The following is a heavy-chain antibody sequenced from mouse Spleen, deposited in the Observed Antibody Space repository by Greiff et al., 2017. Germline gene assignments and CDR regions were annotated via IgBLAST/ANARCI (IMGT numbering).Heavy chain of an antibody. V-gene: IGHV5-2*01. CDR3: ARSYGYGYLDY. CDR2: INSDGGST. Sequence: EVKLLESGGGLVQPGESLKLSCESTEYAFPSHDMSWVRKTPEKRLELVAAINSDGGSTYYPDTMERRFIISRDNTKKTLYLQMSSLRSEDTALYYCARSYGYGYLDYWGTGTTVTVSS. D-gene: IGHD1-1*01. J-gene: IGHJ1*03. CDR1: EYAFPSHD.